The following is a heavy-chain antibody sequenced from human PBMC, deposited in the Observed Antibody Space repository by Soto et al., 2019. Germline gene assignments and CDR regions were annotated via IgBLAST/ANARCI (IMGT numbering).Heavy chain of an antibody. Sequence: SETLSLTCAVYGGSFSGYYWSWIRQPPGKGLEWSGEINHSGSTNYNPSLKSRVTISVDTSKNQFSLKLSSVTAADTAVYYCARGDYYGSGSYYRYYYYYYGMDVWGQGTTVTVYS. CDR3: ARGDYYGSGSYYRYYYYYYGMDV. D-gene: IGHD3-10*01. J-gene: IGHJ6*02. CDR2: INHSGST. CDR1: GGSFSGYY. V-gene: IGHV4-34*01.